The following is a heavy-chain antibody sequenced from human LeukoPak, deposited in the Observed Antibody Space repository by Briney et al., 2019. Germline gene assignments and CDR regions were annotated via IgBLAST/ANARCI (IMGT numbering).Heavy chain of an antibody. V-gene: IGHV3-74*01. CDR1: GFTFSSYS. Sequence: GGSLRLSCAASGFTFSSYSMNWVRQAPGKGLEWVSHINSDGSWTSYADSVKGRFTISKDNAKNTVYLQMSNLRVEDTAVYYCVSFYETYWGRGTLVTVSS. J-gene: IGHJ4*02. CDR3: VSFYETY. CDR2: INSDGSWT. D-gene: IGHD2/OR15-2a*01.